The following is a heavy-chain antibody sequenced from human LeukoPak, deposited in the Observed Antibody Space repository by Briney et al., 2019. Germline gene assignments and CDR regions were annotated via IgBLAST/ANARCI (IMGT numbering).Heavy chain of an antibody. Sequence: GGSLRLSCSASGFTFSSYAMNWVRQAPGKGLEWVSTIGAGSGSTYYADSVKGRFTISRDNSKNTLYLQMNSLRAEDTAVYYCAKGVSSLVPATRVPDYWGQGTLVTVSS. D-gene: IGHD2-2*01. CDR3: AKGVSSLVPATRVPDY. J-gene: IGHJ4*02. CDR1: GFTFSSYA. V-gene: IGHV3-23*01. CDR2: IGAGSGST.